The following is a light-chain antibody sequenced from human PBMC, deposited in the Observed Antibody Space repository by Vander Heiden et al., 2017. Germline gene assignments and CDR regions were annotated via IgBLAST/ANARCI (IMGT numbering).Light chain of an antibody. J-gene: IGLJ2*01. V-gene: IGLV3-9*01. CDR2: RES. CDR1: NIGSKN. CDR3: QVWDSSTVV. Sequence: SYELTQPLPVSVALGQTARITCGGNNIGSKNVHWYQQKPGQAPVLVIYRESNRPSGIPERFSGSNSGNTATLTISRAQAGDEADYYCQVWDSSTVVFGGGTKLTVL.